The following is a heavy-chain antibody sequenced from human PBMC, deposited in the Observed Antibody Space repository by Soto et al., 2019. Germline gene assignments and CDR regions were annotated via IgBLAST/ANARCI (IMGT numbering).Heavy chain of an antibody. CDR3: ARDRAEYCGGVSCNEFDS. J-gene: IGHJ4*02. CDR2: ISSSSSNI. Sequence: EVQLVESGGGLVQPGGSLRLSCTASGFTFSSYSMNWVSQAPGKGLEWVSYISSSSSNIYYADSVKGRFAISRDNAKNSLYLQMNSLRVEDTAVYYCARDRAEYCGGVSCNEFDSWGQGTLVTVSS. V-gene: IGHV3-48*01. D-gene: IGHD2-15*01. CDR1: GFTFSSYS.